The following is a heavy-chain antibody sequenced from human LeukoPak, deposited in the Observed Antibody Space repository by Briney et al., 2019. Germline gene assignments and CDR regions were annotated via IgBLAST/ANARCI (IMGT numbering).Heavy chain of an antibody. CDR2: VNPSHACQ. V-gene: IGHV3-21*06. J-gene: IGHJ3*02. D-gene: IGHD3-22*01. CDR1: GFSFRAYT. Sequence: GSLRLSCAASGFSFRAYTMNWVRQAPGKGLEWVSSVNPSHACQFYADSVKGRFTISRDNVKNSLFLQMDSLRAEDTAVYYCARDRDYYDTNSFSPDAFDMWGQGTMVTVSS. CDR3: ARDRDYYDTNSFSPDAFDM.